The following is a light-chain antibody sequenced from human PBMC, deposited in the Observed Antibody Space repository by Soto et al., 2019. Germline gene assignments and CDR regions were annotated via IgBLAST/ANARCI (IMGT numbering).Light chain of an antibody. V-gene: IGLV2-14*01. J-gene: IGLJ1*01. Sequence: QSALTQPASVSGSLGQSITISCTGTGSDIAGYNYISWYQQLPGKAPKLMIYEVTIRPSGISNRFSGSKSGNTASLTISGLHAEDEADYFCTSFTSTSSLYVFGTGPKLTVL. CDR1: GSDIAGYNY. CDR3: TSFTSTSSLYV. CDR2: EVT.